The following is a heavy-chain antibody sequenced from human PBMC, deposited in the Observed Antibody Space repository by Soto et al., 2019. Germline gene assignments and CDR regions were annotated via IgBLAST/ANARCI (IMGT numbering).Heavy chain of an antibody. J-gene: IGHJ5*02. CDR3: AREHCSSGTSCFPGEWFEP. D-gene: IGHD2-2*01. CDR1: GGSISSYY. Sequence: SETLSLTCTVSGGSISSYYWSWIRQPPGKGLEWIGYIFYSGDTSYNPTFESRVTISVDTSNSLFSLNLRSVTAADTAVYYCAREHCSSGTSCFPGEWFEPWGQGTLVTVSS. CDR2: IFYSGDT. V-gene: IGHV4-59*01.